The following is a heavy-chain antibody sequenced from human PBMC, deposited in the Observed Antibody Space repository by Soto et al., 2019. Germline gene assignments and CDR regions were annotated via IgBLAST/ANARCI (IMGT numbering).Heavy chain of an antibody. J-gene: IGHJ4*02. CDR1: GFTFSSYA. CDR3: ANIGAGSINSWYLLDF. V-gene: IGHV3-23*01. D-gene: IGHD6-13*01. CDR2: VSGDGGST. Sequence: EVQLLESGGSLVQPGGSLRLSCAASGFTFSSYAMNWVRQAPGRGLEWVSSVSGDGGSTYYADSVKGRFTISRDNSKNTLSLQMNSLRAEDTAVYYCANIGAGSINSWYLLDFWGQGTLVTVSS.